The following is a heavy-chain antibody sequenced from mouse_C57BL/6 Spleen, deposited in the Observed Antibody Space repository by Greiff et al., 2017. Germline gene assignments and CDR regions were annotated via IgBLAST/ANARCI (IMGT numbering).Heavy chain of an antibody. CDR3: ASYGSSYGRYFDV. CDR2: ISYDGSN. Sequence: EVQVVESGPGLVKPSQSLSLTCSVTGYSIPSGYYWNWIRQFPGNKLEWMGYISYDGSNNYNPSLKNRISITRDTSKNQFFLKLNSVTTEDTATYYCASYGSSYGRYFDVWGTGTTVTVSS. J-gene: IGHJ1*03. CDR1: GYSIPSGYY. V-gene: IGHV3-6*01. D-gene: IGHD1-1*01.